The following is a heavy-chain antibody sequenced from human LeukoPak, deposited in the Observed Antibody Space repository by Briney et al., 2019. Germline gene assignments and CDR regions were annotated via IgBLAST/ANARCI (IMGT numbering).Heavy chain of an antibody. J-gene: IGHJ6*04. CDR3: ARDRGDCSSTSCPEGYYYYGMDV. Sequence: GRSLRLSCAASGFTFSSYGMHWVRQAPGKGLEWVAVIWYDGSNKYYADSVKGRFTISRDNSKNTLYLQMNSLRAGDTAVYYCARDRGDCSSTSCPEGYYYYGMDVWGKGTTVTVSS. V-gene: IGHV3-33*01. D-gene: IGHD2-2*01. CDR1: GFTFSSYG. CDR2: IWYDGSNK.